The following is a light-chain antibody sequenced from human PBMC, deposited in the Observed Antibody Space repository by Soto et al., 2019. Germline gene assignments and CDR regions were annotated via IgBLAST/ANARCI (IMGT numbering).Light chain of an antibody. CDR3: QHYKT. CDR1: QTINSN. V-gene: IGKV3-15*01. Sequence: EIVMTQSPATLFVSPGERATLSCRASQTINSNLAWYQQKPGQAPRLLIYSASARATGIPARFGGSGSGTEFTLTISSLQSEDFAVYYCQHYKTFGQGTKVEIK. J-gene: IGKJ1*01. CDR2: SAS.